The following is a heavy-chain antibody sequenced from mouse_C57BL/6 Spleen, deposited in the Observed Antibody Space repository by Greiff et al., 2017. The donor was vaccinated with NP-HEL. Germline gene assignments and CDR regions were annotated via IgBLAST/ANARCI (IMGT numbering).Heavy chain of an antibody. CDR1: GYSITSGYY. CDR2: ISYDGSN. J-gene: IGHJ1*03. Sequence: VQLQQSGPGLVKPSQSLSLTCSVTGYSITSGYYWNWIRQFPGNKLEWMGYISYDGSNNYNPSLKNRISITRDTSKNQFFLKLNSVTTEDTATYYCARADVGYFDVWGTGTTVTVSS. V-gene: IGHV3-6*01. CDR3: ARADVGYFDV.